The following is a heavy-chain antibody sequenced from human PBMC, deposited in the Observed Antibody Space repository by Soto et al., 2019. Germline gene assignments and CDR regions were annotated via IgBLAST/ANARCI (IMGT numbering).Heavy chain of an antibody. V-gene: IGHV3-23*01. CDR2: ISGSGGST. J-gene: IGHJ5*02. D-gene: IGHD3-3*01. Sequence: PGGSLRLSCAASGFTFSSYAMSWVRQAPGKGLEWVSAISGSGGSTYYADSVKGRFTNSRDSSKNTLYLQMNSLRAEDTAVYYCAKDRDFWSGYKAWFDPWGQGTLVTVSS. CDR1: GFTFSSYA. CDR3: AKDRDFWSGYKAWFDP.